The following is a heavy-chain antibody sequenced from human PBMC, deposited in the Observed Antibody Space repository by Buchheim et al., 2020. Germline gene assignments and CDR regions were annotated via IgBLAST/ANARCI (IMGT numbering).Heavy chain of an antibody. CDR1: GFTFSSYG. D-gene: IGHD2-2*01. Sequence: QVQLVESGGGVVQPGRSLRLSCAASGFTFSSYGMHWVRQAPGKGLEWVAVISYDGSNKYYADSVKGRFTISRDNSKNTLYLQMNSLRAEDTAVYYCAKELRNCISTSCYAFSYYYYGMDVWGQGTT. V-gene: IGHV3-30*18. CDR3: AKELRNCISTSCYAFSYYYYGMDV. CDR2: ISYDGSNK. J-gene: IGHJ6*02.